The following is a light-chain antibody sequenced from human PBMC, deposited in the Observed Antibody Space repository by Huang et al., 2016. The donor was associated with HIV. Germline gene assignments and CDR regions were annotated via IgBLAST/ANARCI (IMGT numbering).Light chain of an antibody. CDR2: KAS. CDR3: QQSYSSWWT. CDR1: QSIGNK. Sequence: DIQMTQSPSSLSASVGDTVTITCRASQSIGNKVHWDQQKPGKAPNLLIYKASNLQSGVPARFSGSGSGTDFTLTIRGLQPEDFAVYYCQQSYSSWWTFGQGTKVEI. V-gene: IGKV1-39*01. J-gene: IGKJ1*01.